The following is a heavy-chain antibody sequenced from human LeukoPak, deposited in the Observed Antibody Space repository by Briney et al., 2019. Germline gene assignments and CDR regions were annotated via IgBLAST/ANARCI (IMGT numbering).Heavy chain of an antibody. CDR1: GFTFSSYG. CDR3: ARVTSLTGDHWGYFDY. V-gene: IGHV3-30*02. D-gene: IGHD7-27*01. Sequence: GGSLRLSCAASGFTFSSYGMHWVRQAPGKGLEWVTLIWYDGSKKWYADSVKGRFTISRDNSKNTLYLQMNSLRAEDTAVYYCARVTSLTGDHWGYFDYWGQGTLVTVSS. J-gene: IGHJ4*02. CDR2: IWYDGSKK.